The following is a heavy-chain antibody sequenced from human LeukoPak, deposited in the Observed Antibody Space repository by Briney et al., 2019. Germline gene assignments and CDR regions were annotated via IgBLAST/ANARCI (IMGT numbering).Heavy chain of an antibody. V-gene: IGHV4-59*01. D-gene: IGHD3-3*01. CDR2: IYYSGST. CDR1: GGSISSYY. Sequence: SETLSLTCTVSGGSISSYYWSWIRQPPGKGLEWIGYIYYSGSTNYNPSLKSRVTISVDTSKSQFSLKLSSVTAADTAVYYCARTYDFWSGYYRWFDPWGQGTLVTVSS. J-gene: IGHJ5*02. CDR3: ARTYDFWSGYYRWFDP.